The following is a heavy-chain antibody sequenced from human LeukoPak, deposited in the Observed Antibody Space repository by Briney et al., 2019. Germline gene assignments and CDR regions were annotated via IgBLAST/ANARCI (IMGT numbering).Heavy chain of an antibody. CDR1: GYTLTELS. D-gene: IGHD3-10*01. V-gene: IGHV1-24*01. Sequence: ASVKVSCKVSGYTLTELSMHWVRQAPGKGLEWMGGFDPEDGETIYAQKFQGRVTMTEDTSTDTAYMELSSLRSEDTAVYYCATGYYYGSGRTPDYWGQGTLVTVSS. CDR3: ATGYYYGSGRTPDY. CDR2: FDPEDGET. J-gene: IGHJ4*02.